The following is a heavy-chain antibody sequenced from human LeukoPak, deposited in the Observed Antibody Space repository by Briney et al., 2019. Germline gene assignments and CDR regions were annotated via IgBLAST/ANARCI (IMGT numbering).Heavy chain of an antibody. CDR1: GFTFSSYE. CDR2: INHSGST. D-gene: IGHD1-7*01. CDR3: ARRLRPGLTNFAKYYFDY. V-gene: IGHV4-34*01. J-gene: IGHJ4*02. Sequence: GSLRLSCAASGFTFSSYEMNWVRQPPGKGLEWIGEINHSGSTNYNPSLKSRVTISVDTSKNQFSLKLSSVTAADTAVYYCARRLRPGLTNFAKYYFDYWGQGTLVTVSS.